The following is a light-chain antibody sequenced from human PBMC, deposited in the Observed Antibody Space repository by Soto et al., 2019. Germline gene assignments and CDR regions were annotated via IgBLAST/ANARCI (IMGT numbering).Light chain of an antibody. Sequence: DIPMTQSPSTLSASVGEIVTITCRASQSISSWLAWYQQKPGKAPKLLIYDASSLESGVPSRFSGSGSGTEFTLTISSLQPDDVATYYCQQYNSYATTFGQGTKVDIK. V-gene: IGKV1-5*01. J-gene: IGKJ1*01. CDR1: QSISSW. CDR2: DAS. CDR3: QQYNSYATT.